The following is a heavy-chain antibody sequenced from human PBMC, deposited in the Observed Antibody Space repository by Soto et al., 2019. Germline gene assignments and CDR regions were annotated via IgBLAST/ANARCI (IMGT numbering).Heavy chain of an antibody. J-gene: IGHJ4*02. CDR1: GGSISSYY. V-gene: IGHV4-59*01. D-gene: IGHD3-22*01. CDR2: IYYRGST. CDR3: ARLNYYDSTGYFDY. Sequence: PSETLSLTCTVSGGSISSYYWSWIRQPPGRGLEWIGYIYYRGSTNYNPSLKSRVTISVDTSKNRFSLKLSSVTAADTAVYYCARLNYYDSTGYFDYWGQGTLVPVSS.